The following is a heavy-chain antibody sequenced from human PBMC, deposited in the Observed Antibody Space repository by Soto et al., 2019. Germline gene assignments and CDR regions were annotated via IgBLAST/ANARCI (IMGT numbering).Heavy chain of an antibody. CDR2: ISGSGGST. Sequence: PGGSLRLSCAASGFTFSSYAMSWVRQAPGKGLEWVSGVSGISGSGGSTYYADSVKGRFTISRDNSKSTLYLQMNSLRAEDTALYYCAKGRSYYYYYGVDVWGQGTTVTVSS. J-gene: IGHJ6*02. CDR1: GFTFSSYA. V-gene: IGHV3-23*01. CDR3: AKGRSYYYYYGVDV.